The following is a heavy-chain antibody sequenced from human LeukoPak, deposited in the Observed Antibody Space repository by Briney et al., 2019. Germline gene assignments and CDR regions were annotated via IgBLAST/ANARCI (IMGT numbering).Heavy chain of an antibody. CDR3: GREGHYDILTGYSPVEYYYYFMDV. CDR1: GFTFSSNW. V-gene: IGHV3-74*01. D-gene: IGHD3-9*01. Sequence: PGGSLRLSCAASGFTFSSNWMHWVRQAPGKGLVWVSRINSDGSSRSYAESVKGRFTISRDNSRDTLYLEMSSLRPEDTAIYYCGREGHYDILTGYSPVEYYYYFMDVWGKGTTVTVSS. CDR2: INSDGSSR. J-gene: IGHJ6*03.